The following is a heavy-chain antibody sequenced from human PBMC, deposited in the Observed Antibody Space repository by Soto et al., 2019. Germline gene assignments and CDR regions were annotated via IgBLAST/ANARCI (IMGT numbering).Heavy chain of an antibody. V-gene: IGHV4-30-4*01. CDR3: ARLRWETENNWFDP. CDR2: IYHSGST. J-gene: IGHJ5*02. D-gene: IGHD1-26*01. CDR1: GYSINSVDHY. Sequence: PSETLSLTCAVSGYSINSVDHYWSWIRQPPGKGLEWMGYIYHSGSTHYNPSLNSRLTISIDTSTNRFSLNLTSVTAADTAVYFCARLRWETENNWFDPWGQGALVTVSS.